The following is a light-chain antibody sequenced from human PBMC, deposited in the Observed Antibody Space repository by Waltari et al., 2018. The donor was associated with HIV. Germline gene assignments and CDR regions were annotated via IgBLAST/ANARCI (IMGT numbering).Light chain of an antibody. V-gene: IGLV1-44*01. CDR1: RSNIGSNT. Sequence: QSVLTQPPSASGTPGQRVIISCSGNRSNIGSNTVNWYQQFSGAAHTLLICSSNQRPSAVPVRFAGSSSGSAASLAISGLKSEDEADYRCATWDDALSGPVFGAGTKLTV. CDR2: SSN. CDR3: ATWDDALSGPV. J-gene: IGLJ3*02.